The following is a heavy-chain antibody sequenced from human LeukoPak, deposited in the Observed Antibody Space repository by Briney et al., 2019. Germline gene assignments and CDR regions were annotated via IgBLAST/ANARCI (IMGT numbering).Heavy chain of an antibody. Sequence: SETLSLTCAVYGGSFSDYYWTWIRQPPGKGLERIGEINHSGSTNYNPSLKSRVTISVDTSKKQFFLRLSSVTAADTAVYYCARRAYSDYGGVSVDPWGQGTLVTVSS. J-gene: IGHJ5*02. CDR2: INHSGST. D-gene: IGHD4-11*01. CDR1: GGSFSDYY. V-gene: IGHV4-34*01. CDR3: ARRAYSDYGGVSVDP.